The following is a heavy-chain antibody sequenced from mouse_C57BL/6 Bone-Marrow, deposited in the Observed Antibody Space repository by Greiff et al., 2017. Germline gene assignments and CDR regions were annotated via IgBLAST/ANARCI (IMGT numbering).Heavy chain of an antibody. V-gene: IGHV1-54*01. Sequence: QVQLQQSGAELVRPGTSVKVSCKASGYAFTNYLMDWVKQRPGQGLEWIGAINPGSGGTNYNEKFKGKATLTADKSSSTAYMQLSSLTSEDSAVYYCASGAWFAYWGRGTVVTVSA. CDR1: GYAFTNYL. CDR2: INPGSGGT. CDR3: ASGAWFAY. J-gene: IGHJ3*01.